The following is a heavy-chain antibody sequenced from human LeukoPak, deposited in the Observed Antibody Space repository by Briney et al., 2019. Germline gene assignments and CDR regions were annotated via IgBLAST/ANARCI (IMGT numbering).Heavy chain of an antibody. CDR1: GGAISSYY. V-gene: IGHV4-59*01. D-gene: IGHD2-15*01. Sequence: TSEPLSLPCSVLGGAISSYYWSWIRRSPGKAREGRGYIYYSRSANCYPALKGRVTISVDPSKDQFSLKLSSVTAEDTAVYYCARAADRCSSGSCFPDDGMDFWGQGTTVTVSS. CDR2: IYYSRSA. CDR3: ARAADRCSSGSCFPDDGMDF. J-gene: IGHJ6*02.